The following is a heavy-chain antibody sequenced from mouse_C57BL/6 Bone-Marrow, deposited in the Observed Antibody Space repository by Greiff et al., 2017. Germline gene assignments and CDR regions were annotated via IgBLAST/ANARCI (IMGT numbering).Heavy chain of an antibody. J-gene: IGHJ3*01. Sequence: EVKLMESGAELVRPGASVKLSCTASGFNIKDDYMHWVKQRPEQGLEWIGWIDPENGDTEYSSKFQGKATITVDTSSNTAYLQLSSRTSEDTAVYYCTRIAYWGQGTLVTVSA. CDR1: GFNIKDDY. CDR2: IDPENGDT. CDR3: TRIAY. V-gene: IGHV14-4*01.